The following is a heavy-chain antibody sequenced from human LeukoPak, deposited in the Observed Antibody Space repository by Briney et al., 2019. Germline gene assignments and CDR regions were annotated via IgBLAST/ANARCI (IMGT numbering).Heavy chain of an antibody. J-gene: IGHJ5*02. D-gene: IGHD1-26*01. V-gene: IGHV3-7*01. CDR3: ARVSGSYYEGDWFDP. CDR1: GFTFSSYW. Sequence: PGGSLRLSCAASGFTFSSYWMSWVRQAPGKGLEWVANIKQDGSEKYYVDSVKGGFTISRDNAKNSLYLQMNSLRAEDTAVYYCARVSGSYYEGDWFDPWGQGTLVTVSS. CDR2: IKQDGSEK.